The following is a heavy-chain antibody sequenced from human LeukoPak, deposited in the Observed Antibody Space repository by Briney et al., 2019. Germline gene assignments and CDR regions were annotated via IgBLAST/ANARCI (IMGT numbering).Heavy chain of an antibody. CDR2: INPNSGGT. J-gene: IGHJ4*02. V-gene: IGHV1-2*02. Sequence: ASVKVSCKASGYTFTGYYMHWVRQAPGQGLEWMGWINPNSGGTNYAQKFQGRVTMTRDTSISTAYMELSRLRSDDTAVYYCARDGSYGKFTMIVVVMDYWGQGTLVTVSS. CDR3: ARDGSYGKFTMIVVVMDY. CDR1: GYTFTGYY. D-gene: IGHD3-22*01.